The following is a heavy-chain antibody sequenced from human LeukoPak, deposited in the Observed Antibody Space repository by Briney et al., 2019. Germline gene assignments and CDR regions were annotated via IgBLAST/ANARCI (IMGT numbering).Heavy chain of an antibody. CDR1: GYTLTELS. CDR2: FDPEDGET. V-gene: IGHV1-24*01. J-gene: IGHJ4*02. Sequence: ALVKVSCKVSGYTLTELSMHWVRQAPGKGLEWMGGFDPEDGETIYAQKFQGRVTMTEDTSTDTAYMELSSLRSEDTAVYYCATPALRPADDYDFWSGYSTYYFDYWGQGTLVTVSS. D-gene: IGHD3-3*01. CDR3: ATPALRPADDYDFWSGYSTYYFDY.